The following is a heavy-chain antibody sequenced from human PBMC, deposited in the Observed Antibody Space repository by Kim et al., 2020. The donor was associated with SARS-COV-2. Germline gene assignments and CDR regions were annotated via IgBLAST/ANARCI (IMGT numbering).Heavy chain of an antibody. CDR3: ARRWELLRADDY. V-gene: IGHV3-30-3*01. Sequence: GGSLRLSCAASGFTFSSYAMHWVRQAPGKGLEWVAVISYDGSNKYYADSVKGRFTISRDNSKNTLYLQMNSLRAEDTAVYYCARRWELLRADDYWGQGTLVTVSS. D-gene: IGHD1-26*01. J-gene: IGHJ4*02. CDR2: ISYDGSNK. CDR1: GFTFSSYA.